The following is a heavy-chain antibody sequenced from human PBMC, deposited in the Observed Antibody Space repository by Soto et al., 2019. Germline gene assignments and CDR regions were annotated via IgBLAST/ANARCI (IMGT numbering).Heavy chain of an antibody. J-gene: IGHJ5*02. CDR1: GFTFSTYW. D-gene: IGHD3-22*01. V-gene: IGHV3-7*03. Sequence: PGGSLRLSCAASGFTFSTYWMSWVRQAPGKGLEWVANIKEDGSEKYYVDSVEGRFTISRDNARNSLYLQMTSLRAEDTAVFYCAKGSTMIGSSGINWFDPWGQGTLVTVSS. CDR2: IKEDGSEK. CDR3: AKGSTMIGSSGINWFDP.